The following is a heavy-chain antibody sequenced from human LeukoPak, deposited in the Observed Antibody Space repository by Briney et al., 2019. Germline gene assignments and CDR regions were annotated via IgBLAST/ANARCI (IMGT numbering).Heavy chain of an antibody. V-gene: IGHV3-15*01. D-gene: IGHD3-22*01. CDR3: TTEYYYDSRGSIDY. CDR1: GFTFSNAW. Sequence: GGSLRLSCAASGFTFSNAWMSWVRQAPGKGLEWVGRIKSKTDGGTTDYAAPVKGRFTISRDDSKNTLYLQMNSLKTEDTAVYYCTTEYYYDSRGSIDYWGQGTLVTVSS. CDR2: IKSKTDGGTT. J-gene: IGHJ4*02.